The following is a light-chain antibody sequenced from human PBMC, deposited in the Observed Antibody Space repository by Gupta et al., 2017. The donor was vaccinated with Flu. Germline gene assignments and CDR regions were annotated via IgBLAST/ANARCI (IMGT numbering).Light chain of an antibody. CDR2: GNS. CDR3: QSYDSSLSVVV. Sequence: QYVLTQPHAVSGAPGQRFTISCPGRSSNIGAGYAVHWYQQCPGTAPKLLMYGNSNRTAGVPDLFSGTKSVTSATMAITGLQAEDEADYYLQSYDSSLSVVVFGGGTKLTVL. J-gene: IGLJ2*01. V-gene: IGLV1-40*01. CDR1: SSNIGAGYA.